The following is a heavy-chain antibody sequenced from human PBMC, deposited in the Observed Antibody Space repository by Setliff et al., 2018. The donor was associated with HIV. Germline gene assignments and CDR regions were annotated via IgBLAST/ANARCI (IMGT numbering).Heavy chain of an antibody. D-gene: IGHD4-17*01. Sequence: GGSLRLSCAASGLTFSSYWMGWVRQAPGKGLEWVANTNEDGSEQYYVDSVKGRFTISRDNAKNSLYLQMNSLRTEDTALYYCAKELNDYGDYVLDYWGQGTLVTVSS. V-gene: IGHV3-7*03. J-gene: IGHJ4*02. CDR1: GLTFSSYW. CDR3: AKELNDYGDYVLDY. CDR2: TNEDGSEQ.